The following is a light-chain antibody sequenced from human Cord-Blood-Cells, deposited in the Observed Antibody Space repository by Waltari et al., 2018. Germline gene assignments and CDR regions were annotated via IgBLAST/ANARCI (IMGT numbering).Light chain of an antibody. CDR1: SSDVGGYNY. CDR3: SSYTSSSTLYV. V-gene: IGLV2-14*01. Sequence: QSALTQPASVSGSPGQSITISCPGTSSDVGGYNYFSWYQQHPGKAPKLMIYEVSNRPSGVSNRFSGSKSGNTASLTISGLQAEDEADYYCSSYTSSSTLYVFGTGTKVTVL. J-gene: IGLJ1*01. CDR2: EVS.